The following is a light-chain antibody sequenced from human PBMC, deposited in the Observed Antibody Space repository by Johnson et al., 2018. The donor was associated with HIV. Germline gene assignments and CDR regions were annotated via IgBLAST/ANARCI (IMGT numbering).Light chain of an antibody. J-gene: IGLJ1*01. CDR2: EDN. CDR3: GTWDSSLSAGGANYV. CDR1: VPNIESYF. V-gene: IGLV1-51*02. Sequence: QSVLTQPPSVSAAPGQTVNISCSGNVPNIESYFVSWYQQLPGAAPTLLIYEDNKRPSGIPDRFSGSKSGATATLGITGLQTGDEADYYCGTWDSSLSAGGANYVFGTGTKVTVL.